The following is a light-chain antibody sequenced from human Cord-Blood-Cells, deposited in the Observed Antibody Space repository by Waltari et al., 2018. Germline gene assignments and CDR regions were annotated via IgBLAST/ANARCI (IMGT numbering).Light chain of an antibody. V-gene: IGKV1-39*01. CDR3: QQSYSTPIT. Sequence: DIQMTQSPSSLSASVGDRVTIPCRARQSISSYLNWSQQKPGKAPKLLTYAASSLQRGVPSRFSGSGSGTDFTLTISSLQPEDFATYYCQQSYSTPITFGQVTRLEMK. CDR2: AAS. J-gene: IGKJ5*01. CDR1: QSISSY.